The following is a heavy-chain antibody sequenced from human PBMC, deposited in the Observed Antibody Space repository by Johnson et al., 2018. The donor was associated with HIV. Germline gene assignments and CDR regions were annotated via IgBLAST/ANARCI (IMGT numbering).Heavy chain of an antibody. V-gene: IGHV3-49*04. CDR3: TIETSAYCGDDCYTAFDI. CDR1: GFTFGDYA. Sequence: VQLVESGGGLVQPGRSLRLSCTASGFTFGDYAMSWVRQAPGKGLERVGFIRSKAYGGTTEYAASVKGRFTISRDDSKSIAYLQMNSLKTEDTAVYYCTIETSAYCGDDCYTAFDIWGQGTMVTVSS. CDR2: IRSKAYGGTT. D-gene: IGHD2-21*02. J-gene: IGHJ3*02.